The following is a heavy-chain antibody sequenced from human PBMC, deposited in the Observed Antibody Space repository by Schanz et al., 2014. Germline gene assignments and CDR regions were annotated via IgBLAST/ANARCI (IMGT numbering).Heavy chain of an antibody. CDR1: GYTFTTYA. CDR3: ARGIGSCGGNNYFDY. Sequence: QVQLVQSGAEVKKPGASVRVSCKASGYTFTTYAMSWVRQAPAQGLEWVGWISVYTGNTKYGQKVQGRVTMTADTSTNTAYMELRSLRSDDTAVYYCARGIGSCGGNNYFDYWGQGTLVSVSS. J-gene: IGHJ4*02. V-gene: IGHV1-18*01. CDR2: ISVYTGNT. D-gene: IGHD2-15*01.